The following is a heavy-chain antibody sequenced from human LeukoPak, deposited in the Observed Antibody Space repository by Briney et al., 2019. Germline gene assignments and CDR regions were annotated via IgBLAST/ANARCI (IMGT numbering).Heavy chain of an antibody. Sequence: GASVKVSCKASGYTFTGYYMHWVRQAPGQGLEWMGWINPNSGGTNYAQKFQGRVTMTRDTSISTAYMELSRLRSDDTAVYYCARAPTLLGYCTNGVCSGPMDVWGKGTTVTISS. CDR2: INPNSGGT. CDR1: GYTFTGYY. CDR3: ARAPTLLGYCTNGVCSGPMDV. J-gene: IGHJ6*04. D-gene: IGHD2-8*01. V-gene: IGHV1-2*02.